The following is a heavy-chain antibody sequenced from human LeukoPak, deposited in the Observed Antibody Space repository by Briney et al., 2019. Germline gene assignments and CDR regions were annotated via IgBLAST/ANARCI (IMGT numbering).Heavy chain of an antibody. V-gene: IGHV3-74*01. CDR2: INYDGTTT. D-gene: IGHD3-16*02. Sequence: QPGGSLRLSCAASGFNFSSYWMHWVRQAPGKGLVWISRINYDGTTTSYADSVKGRFTISRDNSKNTLYLQMNSLRAEDTAVYYCAKDSRVDDYVWGSYHIDPWGQGTLVTVSS. CDR1: GFNFSSYW. CDR3: AKDSRVDDYVWGSYHIDP. J-gene: IGHJ5*02.